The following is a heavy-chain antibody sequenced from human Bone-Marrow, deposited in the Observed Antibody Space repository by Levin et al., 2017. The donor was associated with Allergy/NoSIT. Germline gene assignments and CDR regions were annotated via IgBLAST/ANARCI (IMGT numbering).Heavy chain of an antibody. J-gene: IGHJ5*02. CDR2: IYYSGST. CDR3: ARDRWGYCSGGSCYFRGGWFDP. V-gene: IGHV4-31*03. CDR1: GGSISSGGYY. D-gene: IGHD2-15*01. Sequence: SETLSLTCTVSGGSISSGGYYWSWIRQHPGKGLEWIGYIYYSGSTYYNPSLKSRVTISVDTSKNQFSLKLSSVTAADTAVYYCARDRWGYCSGGSCYFRGGWFDPWGQGTLVTVSS.